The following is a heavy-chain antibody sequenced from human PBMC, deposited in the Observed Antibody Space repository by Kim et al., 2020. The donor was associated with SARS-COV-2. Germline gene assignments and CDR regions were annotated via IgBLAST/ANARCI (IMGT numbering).Heavy chain of an antibody. CDR2: IYYSGST. CDR1: GGSISSSSYY. J-gene: IGHJ6*02. Sequence: SETLSLTCTVSGGSISSSSYYWGWIRQPPGKGLEWIGSIYYSGSTYYNPSLKSRVTISVDTSKNQFSLKLSSVTAADTAVYYCARQPLKKITIFGVVTSYGMDVWGRGTTVTVSS. CDR3: ARQPLKKITIFGVVTSYGMDV. D-gene: IGHD3-3*01. V-gene: IGHV4-39*01.